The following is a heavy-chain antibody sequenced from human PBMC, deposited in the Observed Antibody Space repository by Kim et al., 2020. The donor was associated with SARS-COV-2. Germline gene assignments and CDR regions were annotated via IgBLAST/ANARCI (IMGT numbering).Heavy chain of an antibody. D-gene: IGHD1-26*01. V-gene: IGHV1-2*02. CDR2: IDPSSGGT. CDR1: GYTFTGHF. CDR3: AREGVRGSGSYCSP. Sequence: ASVKVSCKASGYTFTGHFMHWVRQAPGQGLEWMGWIDPSSGGTNYAQKFHDRVTMTRDTSISTAYMELSRLTSDDTAIYYCAREGVRGSGSYCSPWGQGTLVTVSS. J-gene: IGHJ5*02.